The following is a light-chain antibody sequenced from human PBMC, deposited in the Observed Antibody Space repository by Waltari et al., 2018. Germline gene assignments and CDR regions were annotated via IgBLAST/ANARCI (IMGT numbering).Light chain of an antibody. CDR3: CSYAGSSSFVI. CDR2: EVS. CDR1: SSDVGSYNH. V-gene: IGLV2-23*02. J-gene: IGLJ2*01. Sequence: QSALTQPASVSGSPGQSITISCTGSSSDVGSYNHAPWYQQRPNKAPEVIIYEVSKRPSGLSNRFSGSKSGNTASLTISGLQAEDEADYYCCSYAGSSSFVIFGGGTKLTVL.